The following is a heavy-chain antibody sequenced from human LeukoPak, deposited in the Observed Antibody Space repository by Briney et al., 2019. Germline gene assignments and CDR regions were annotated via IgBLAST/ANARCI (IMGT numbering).Heavy chain of an antibody. CDR1: GFTFSSYA. Sequence: GGSLRLSCAASGFTFSSYAMHWVRQAPGKGLEWVAVISYDGSNKYYADSVKGRFTISRDNSKNTLYQQMNSLRAEDTVVYYCARVTDTAMVIFDYWGQGTLVTVSS. CDR2: ISYDGSNK. V-gene: IGHV3-30*04. J-gene: IGHJ4*02. D-gene: IGHD5-18*01. CDR3: ARVTDTAMVIFDY.